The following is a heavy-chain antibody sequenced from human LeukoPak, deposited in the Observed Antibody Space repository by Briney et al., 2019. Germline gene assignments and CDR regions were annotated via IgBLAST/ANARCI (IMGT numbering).Heavy chain of an antibody. V-gene: IGHV4-39*07. CDR2: IYYSGST. Sequence: SETLSLTCTVSGGSISSSSYYWGWIRQPPGKGLEWIGSIYYSGSTYYNPSLKSRVTISVDTSKNQFSLKLSSVTAADTAVYYCARDYYGSGTPDYWGQGTLVTVSS. CDR1: GGSISSSSYY. J-gene: IGHJ4*02. CDR3: ARDYYGSGTPDY. D-gene: IGHD3-10*01.